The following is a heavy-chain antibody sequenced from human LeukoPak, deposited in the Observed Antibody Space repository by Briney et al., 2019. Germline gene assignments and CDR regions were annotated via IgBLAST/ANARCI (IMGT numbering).Heavy chain of an antibody. J-gene: IGHJ6*03. CDR1: GYTFTSYA. CDR2: INTNTGNP. CDR3: ARDLHSISWYMGGTTSNYYYYMDV. V-gene: IGHV7-4-1*02. D-gene: IGHD6-13*01. Sequence: SSVKVSCKASGYTFTSYAMNWVRQAPGQGLEWTGWINTNTGNPTYAQGFTGRFVFSLDTSVSTAYLQISSLKAEDTAVYYCARDLHSISWYMGGTTSNYYYYMDVWGKGTTVTVSS.